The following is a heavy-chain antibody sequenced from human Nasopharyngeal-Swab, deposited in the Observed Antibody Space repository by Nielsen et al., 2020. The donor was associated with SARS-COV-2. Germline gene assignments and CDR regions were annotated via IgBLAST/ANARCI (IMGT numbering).Heavy chain of an antibody. CDR1: GGTFSSYA. Sequence: SVKVSCKASGGTFSSYAISWVRLAPGQGLEWMGRIIPILGIANYAQKFQGRVTITADKSTSTAYMELSSLRSEDTAVYYCARERMVRGQISTYGMDVWGQGTTVTVSS. J-gene: IGHJ6*02. CDR3: ARERMVRGQISTYGMDV. D-gene: IGHD3-10*01. CDR2: IIPILGIA. V-gene: IGHV1-69*04.